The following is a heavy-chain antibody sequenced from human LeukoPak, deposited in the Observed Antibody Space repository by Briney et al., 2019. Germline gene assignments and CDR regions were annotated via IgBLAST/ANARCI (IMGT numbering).Heavy chain of an antibody. CDR2: IYYSGST. CDR3: ARDRRRSGHSSPSTGWFDP. CDR1: GGSISSYY. V-gene: IGHV4-59*01. J-gene: IGHJ5*02. Sequence: PSETLSLTCTVSGGSISSYYWSWIRQPPGKGLEWIGYIYYSGSTNYNPSLKSRVTISVDTSKNQFSLKLSSVTAADTAVYYCARDRRRSGHSSPSTGWFDPWGQGTLVTVSS. D-gene: IGHD6-13*01.